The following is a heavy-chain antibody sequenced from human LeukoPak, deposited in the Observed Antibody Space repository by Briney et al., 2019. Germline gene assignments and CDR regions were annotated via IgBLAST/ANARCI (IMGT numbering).Heavy chain of an antibody. V-gene: IGHV4-39*01. CDR2: MYYRGST. CDR3: VELLGY. D-gene: IGHD3-10*01. CDR1: GGSISSSSYY. J-gene: IGHJ4*02. Sequence: SETLSLTCTVSGGSISSSSYYWGWIRQPPGKGLEWIGSMYYRGSTYYNPSLKSRVTISVDTSKNQFSLKLSSVTAADTAVYYCVELLGYWGQGTLVTVSS.